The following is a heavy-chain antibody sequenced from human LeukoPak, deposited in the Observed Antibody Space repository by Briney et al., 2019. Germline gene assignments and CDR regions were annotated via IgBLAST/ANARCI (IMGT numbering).Heavy chain of an antibody. Sequence: SETLSLTCAVYGGSFSNYYWSWIRQPPGKGLEWIGEINHSGSTNYNPSLKSRVTISVDTSKNQFSLKLSSVTAADTAVYYCARGPRITMIVVRLGYYFDYWGQGTLVTVSS. D-gene: IGHD3-22*01. J-gene: IGHJ4*02. CDR3: ARGPRITMIVVRLGYYFDY. V-gene: IGHV4-34*01. CDR1: GGSFSNYY. CDR2: INHSGST.